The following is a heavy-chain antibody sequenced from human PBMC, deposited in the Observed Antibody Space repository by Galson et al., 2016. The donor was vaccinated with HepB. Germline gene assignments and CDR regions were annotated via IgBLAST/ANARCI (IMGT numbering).Heavy chain of an antibody. CDR2: LSYDGSNE. D-gene: IGHD3-22*01. V-gene: IGHV3-30*18. J-gene: IGHJ4*02. CDR3: AKPLDSSGYYFFFDY. CDR1: GFIFSSYG. Sequence: SLRLSCAASGFIFSSYGIHWVRQAPGKGLEWVALLSYDGSNEYYADSVKGRFTVSRDNSKNTLYLQMNSLRAEDTAVYYCAKPLDSSGYYFFFDYWSQGTLVTVSS.